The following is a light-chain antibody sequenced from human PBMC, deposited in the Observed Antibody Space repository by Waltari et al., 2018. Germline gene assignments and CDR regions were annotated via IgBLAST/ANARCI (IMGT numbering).Light chain of an antibody. CDR2: YTY. CDR1: QTVNNSY. Sequence: IVLTQSPGTLSLSPGQRATLSCRASQTVNNSYLAWYQRKPGQAPRLLIYYTYNRAAGIPDRFSGSGSGTDFILTIRRLEPEDSAVFYCHQYASLPITFGQGTRLEIK. J-gene: IGKJ5*01. CDR3: HQYASLPIT. V-gene: IGKV3-20*01.